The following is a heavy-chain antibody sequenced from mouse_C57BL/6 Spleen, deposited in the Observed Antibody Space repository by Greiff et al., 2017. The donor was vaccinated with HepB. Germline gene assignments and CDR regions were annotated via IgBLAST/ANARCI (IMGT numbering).Heavy chain of an antibody. CDR2: IDPSDSYT. Sequence: QVQLQQPGAELVKPGASVKLSCKASGYTFTSYWMQWVKQRPGQGLEWIGEIDPSDSYTNYNQKFKGKATLTVDTSSSTAYMQRSSLTSEDSAVYYCARSHYYGSSGPWFAYWGQGTLVTVSA. D-gene: IGHD1-1*01. V-gene: IGHV1-50*01. J-gene: IGHJ3*01. CDR1: GYTFTSYW. CDR3: ARSHYYGSSGPWFAY.